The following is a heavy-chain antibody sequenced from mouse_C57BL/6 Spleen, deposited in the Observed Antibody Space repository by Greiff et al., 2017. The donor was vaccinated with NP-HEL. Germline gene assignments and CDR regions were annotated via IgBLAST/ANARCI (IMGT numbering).Heavy chain of an antibody. J-gene: IGHJ4*01. CDR3: ARLSYYYGSSYYAMDY. CDR2: IHPNSGST. Sequence: VQLQQPGAELVKPGASVKLSCKASGYTFTSYWMHWVKQRPGQGLEWIGMIHPNSGSTNYNEKFKSKATLTVDKSSSTAYMQLSSLTSEDSAVYYCARLSYYYGSSYYAMDYWGQGTSVTVSS. D-gene: IGHD1-1*01. CDR1: GYTFTSYW. V-gene: IGHV1-64*01.